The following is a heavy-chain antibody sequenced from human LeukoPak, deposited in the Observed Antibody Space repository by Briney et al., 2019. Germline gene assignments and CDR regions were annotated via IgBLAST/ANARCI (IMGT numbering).Heavy chain of an antibody. CDR1: GFTFDTYA. Sequence: GGSLRLSCAASGFTFDTYAMSWVRQAPGKGLEWVSTIGNTETYYADSVKGRFTISRDNRQNTVYLQMTSLRAEDTAVYFCAKDAIRGNGIYDASDIWGQGTRVTVSS. CDR3: AKDAIRGNGIYDASDI. V-gene: IGHV3-23*01. J-gene: IGHJ3*02. D-gene: IGHD3-10*01. CDR2: IGNTET.